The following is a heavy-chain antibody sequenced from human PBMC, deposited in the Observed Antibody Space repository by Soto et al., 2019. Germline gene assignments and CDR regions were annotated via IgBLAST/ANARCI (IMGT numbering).Heavy chain of an antibody. CDR1: GGSFSGYY. J-gene: IGHJ4*02. Sequence: SETLSLTCAVYGGSFSGYYWSWIRQPPGKGLEWIGEINHSGSTNYNPSLKSRVTISVDTSKNQFSLKLSSVTAADTAVYYCARGRHDCSGGSCYPELEYYFEYWGQGTLVTVSS. CDR2: INHSGST. D-gene: IGHD2-15*01. V-gene: IGHV4-34*01. CDR3: ARGRHDCSGGSCYPELEYYFEY.